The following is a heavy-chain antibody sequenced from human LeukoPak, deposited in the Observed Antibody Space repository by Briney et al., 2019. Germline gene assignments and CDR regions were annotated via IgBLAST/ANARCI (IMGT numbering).Heavy chain of an antibody. D-gene: IGHD3-10*01. V-gene: IGHV1-18*01. Sequence: ASVKVSCKASGYTFTSYGISWVRQAPGQGLELMGWISAYNGNTNYAQKLQGRVTITADESTSTAYMELSSLRSEDTAVYYCAREGPNYYGSGSYSYYFDYWGQGTLVTVSS. CDR1: GYTFTSYG. CDR2: ISAYNGNT. J-gene: IGHJ4*02. CDR3: AREGPNYYGSGSYSYYFDY.